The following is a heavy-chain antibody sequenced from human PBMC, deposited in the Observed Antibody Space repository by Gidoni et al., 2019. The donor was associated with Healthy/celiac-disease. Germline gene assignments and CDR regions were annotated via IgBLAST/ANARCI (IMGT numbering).Heavy chain of an antibody. CDR3: ARGADFDYGDPTEYYYYYMDV. J-gene: IGHJ6*03. CDR1: GYTFTGYY. Sequence: QVQLVQSWAEVKKPGASVKVSCKASGYTFTGYYMHWVRQAPGQGLEWMGWINPNSGGTNYAQKFQGWVTMTRDTSISTAYMERSRLRSDDTAVYYCARGADFDYGDPTEYYYYYMDVWGKGTTVTVSS. V-gene: IGHV1-2*04. CDR2: INPNSGGT. D-gene: IGHD4-17*01.